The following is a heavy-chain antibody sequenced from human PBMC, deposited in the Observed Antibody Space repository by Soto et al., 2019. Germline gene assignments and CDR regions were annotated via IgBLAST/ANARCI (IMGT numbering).Heavy chain of an antibody. J-gene: IGHJ4*02. CDR2: SDPEDGET. CDR1: GYTLTELS. D-gene: IGHD3-10*01. Sequence: ASVKVSCKVSGYTLTELSMHWVRQAPGKGLEWMGGSDPEDGETIYAQKFQGRVTMTEDTSTDTAYMELSSLRSEDTAVYYCASIRGIEPPFDYWGQGTLVTVSS. CDR3: ASIRGIEPPFDY. V-gene: IGHV1-24*01.